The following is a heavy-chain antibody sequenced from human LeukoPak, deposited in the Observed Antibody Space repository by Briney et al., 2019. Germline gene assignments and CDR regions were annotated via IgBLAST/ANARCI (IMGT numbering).Heavy chain of an antibody. V-gene: IGHV4-34*01. CDR3: ARARETTGSYYYYYYMDV. CDR2: INHSGST. D-gene: IGHD4-11*01. J-gene: IGHJ6*03. Sequence: SETLSLTCAVYGGSFSVYYWSWIRQPPGKGLEWIGEINHSGSTNYNPSLKSRVTISVDTSKNQFSLKLSSVTAADTAVYYCARARETTGSYYYYYYMDVWGKGTTVTVSS. CDR1: GGSFSVYY.